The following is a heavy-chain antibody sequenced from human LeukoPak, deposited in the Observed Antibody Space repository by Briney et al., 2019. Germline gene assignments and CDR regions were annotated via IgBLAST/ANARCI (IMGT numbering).Heavy chain of an antibody. CDR3: AKDAVVLMVYAKPPDY. Sequence: GGSLRLSCAASGFTFSSYAMSWVHQAPGKGLEWVSAISGSGGSTYYADSVKGRFTISRDNSKNTLYLQMNSLRAEDTAVYYCAKDAVVLMVYAKPPDYWGQGTLVTVSS. D-gene: IGHD2-8*01. CDR1: GFTFSSYA. CDR2: ISGSGGST. V-gene: IGHV3-23*01. J-gene: IGHJ4*02.